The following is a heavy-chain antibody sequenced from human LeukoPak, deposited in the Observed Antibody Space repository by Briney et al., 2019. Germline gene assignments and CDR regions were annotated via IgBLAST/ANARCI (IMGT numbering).Heavy chain of an antibody. V-gene: IGHV1-69*05. D-gene: IGHD5-18*01. Sequence: GASVKVSCKASGGTFSSYAISWVRQAPGQGLEWMGRIIPIFGTANYAQKFQGRVTMTRDTSISTAYMELSRLRSDDTAVYYCARGTPTWIQLWLPDYWGQGTLVTVSS. CDR2: IIPIFGTA. CDR3: ARGTPTWIQLWLPDY. CDR1: GGTFSSYA. J-gene: IGHJ4*02.